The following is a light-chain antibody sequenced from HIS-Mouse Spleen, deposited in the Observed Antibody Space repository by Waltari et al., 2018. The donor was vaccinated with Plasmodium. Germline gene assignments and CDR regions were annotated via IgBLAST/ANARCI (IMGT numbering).Light chain of an antibody. CDR2: EDS. J-gene: IGLJ3*02. V-gene: IGLV3-10*01. Sequence: SYELTQPPSGSVSPGQTARITCSGAALPKTYASWYQQKSGQAPVLVIYEDSKRPSGIPERFSGSSSGTMATLTISGAQVEDEADYYCYSTDSSGNHRVFGGGTKLTVL. CDR3: YSTDSSGNHRV. CDR1: ALPKTY.